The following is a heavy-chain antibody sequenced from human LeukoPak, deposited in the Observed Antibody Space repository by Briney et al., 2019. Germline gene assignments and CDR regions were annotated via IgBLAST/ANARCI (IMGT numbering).Heavy chain of an antibody. J-gene: IGHJ5*02. CDR1: GGSISSYY. CDR3: ARVRPGYSSGWYLGGWFDP. Sequence: SETLSLTCTVSGGSISSYYWSWIRQPAGKGLEWIGSIYYSGSTYYNPSLKSRVTISVDTSKNQFSLKLSSVTAADTAVYYCARVRPGYSSGWYLGGWFDPWGQGTLVTVSS. D-gene: IGHD6-19*01. CDR2: IYYSGST. V-gene: IGHV4-4*07.